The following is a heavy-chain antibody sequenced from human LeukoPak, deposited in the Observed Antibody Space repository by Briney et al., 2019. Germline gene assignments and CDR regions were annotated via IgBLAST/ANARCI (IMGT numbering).Heavy chain of an antibody. CDR2: IYYSGST. V-gene: IGHV4-39*07. Sequence: SETLSLTCTVSGVSISSSSYYWGWIRQPPGKGLEWIGSIYYSGSTYYNPSLKSRVTISVDTSKNQFSLKLSSVTAADTAVYYCARVPANDYGDYWGQGTLVTVSS. CDR1: GVSISSSSYY. J-gene: IGHJ4*02. CDR3: ARVPANDYGDY. D-gene: IGHD2-2*01.